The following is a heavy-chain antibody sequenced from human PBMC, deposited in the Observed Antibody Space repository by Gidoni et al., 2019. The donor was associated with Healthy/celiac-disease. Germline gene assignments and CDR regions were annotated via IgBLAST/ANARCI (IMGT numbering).Heavy chain of an antibody. V-gene: IGHV5-51*01. CDR2: IYHGDSDP. J-gene: IGHJ4*02. Sequence: VQLGQSGAEGNKPGECLKISWKGSGYSSPSYWIGWVRQMPGKGLEWMGVIYHGDSDPRSSPSFQGQVTISADNTLSTAYLQWSSLQASDTAMYYCARLRGERSSWYISDYWGQGTLVTVSS. CDR1: GYSSPSYW. CDR3: ARLRGERSSWYISDY. D-gene: IGHD6-13*01.